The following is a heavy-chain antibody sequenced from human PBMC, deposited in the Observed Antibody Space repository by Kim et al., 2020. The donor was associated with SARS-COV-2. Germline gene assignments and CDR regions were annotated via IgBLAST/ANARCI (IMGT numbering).Heavy chain of an antibody. CDR3: ARRLSNTSGWGRHYCDL. V-gene: IGHV4-34*01. Sequence: SETLSLTCAVYGGSFSGYYWSWIRPPPGKGLEGIGEINHSGRTNYNPSLKSRVTISVDTSKNQFSLKMTSVTAADTAVYYCARRLSNTSGWGRHYCDLWGQGTLVTVPS. CDR1: GGSFSGYY. CDR2: INHSGRT. J-gene: IGHJ4*02. D-gene: IGHD3-10*01.